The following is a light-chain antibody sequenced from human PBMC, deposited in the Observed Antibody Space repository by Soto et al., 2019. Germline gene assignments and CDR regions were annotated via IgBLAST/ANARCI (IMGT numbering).Light chain of an antibody. V-gene: IGKV2-28*01. CDR2: FGS. CDR1: QRLLQSNGYNY. J-gene: IGKJ1*01. Sequence: IVMNQSPLSLPVTPGEPASISCSSSQRLLQSNGYNYLDWYLQKPGQSPQLLIYFGSYRASGVPDRFSGSGSGTDFTLKIRRVEAEDVGVSYCMQSQQSPPTFGHGNKVDI. CDR3: MQSQQSPPT.